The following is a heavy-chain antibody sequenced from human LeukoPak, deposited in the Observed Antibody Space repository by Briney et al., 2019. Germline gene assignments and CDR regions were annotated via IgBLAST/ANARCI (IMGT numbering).Heavy chain of an antibody. CDR3: ARDAAANYGDHP. CDR2: ISGSGGST. D-gene: IGHD4-17*01. Sequence: PGGSLRLSSAAYGFTFSRYAMSWVRQPAGKGLEWVSAISGSGGSTYYADSVKGRFTISRDNSKNTLYLQMNSLRAEDTAVYYCARDAAANYGDHPWGQGTLVTVSS. J-gene: IGHJ4*02. V-gene: IGHV3-23*01. CDR1: GFTFSRYA.